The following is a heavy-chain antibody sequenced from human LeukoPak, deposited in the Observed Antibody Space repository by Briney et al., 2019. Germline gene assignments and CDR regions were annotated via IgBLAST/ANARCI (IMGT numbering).Heavy chain of an antibody. Sequence: ASVKVSCKASEYTFASYVMNWVRQAPGQGLEWMGWINTNTGNPTYAQGFTGRFVFSLDTSVSTAYLQINSLKAEDTAVYYCARDRGDYAHYCYAMDVWGQGTTVTVSS. D-gene: IGHD4-17*01. J-gene: IGHJ6*02. CDR2: INTNTGNP. CDR1: EYTFASYV. CDR3: ARDRGDYAHYCYAMDV. V-gene: IGHV7-4-1*02.